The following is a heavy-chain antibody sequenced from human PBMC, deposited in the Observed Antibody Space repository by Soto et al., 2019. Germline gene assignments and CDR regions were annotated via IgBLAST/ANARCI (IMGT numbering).Heavy chain of an antibody. CDR3: ARGSDYYDSSGPYGAFDI. V-gene: IGHV1-69*06. Sequence: QVQLVQSGAEVKKPGSSVKVSCKASGGTFSSYAISWVRQAPVQGLEWMGGIIPIFGTANYAQKFQGRVTITADKSTSTAYMELSSLRSEDTAVYYCARGSDYYDSSGPYGAFDIWGQGTMVTVSS. CDR2: IIPIFGTA. D-gene: IGHD3-22*01. CDR1: GGTFSSYA. J-gene: IGHJ3*02.